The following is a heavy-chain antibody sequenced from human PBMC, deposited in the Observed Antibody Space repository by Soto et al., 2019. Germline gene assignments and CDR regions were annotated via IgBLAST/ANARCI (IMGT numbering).Heavy chain of an antibody. V-gene: IGHV1-46*03. CDR2: INPTGGRA. CDR3: SRLTTMVREINDDPFDF. D-gene: IGHD3-10*01. CDR1: GYTFTNYY. Sequence: PGASVKVSCKASGYTFTNYYIHWVRQAPGQGLEWMGVINPTGGRASYAPKFQGRVTLTRDTSTSTAYMELSSLRSDDTAVYFCSRLTTMVREINDDPFDFWGQGTLVTVSS. J-gene: IGHJ4*03.